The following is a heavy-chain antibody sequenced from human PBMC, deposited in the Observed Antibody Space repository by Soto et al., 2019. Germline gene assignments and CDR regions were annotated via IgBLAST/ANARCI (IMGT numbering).Heavy chain of an antibody. CDR1: GVNFVSYW. J-gene: IGHJ6*03. D-gene: IGHD2-2*02. V-gene: IGHV3-74*01. CDR3: ARVYGQIAGYYYMGI. Sequence: FMRLPWRAAGVNFVSYWMRWVRQATEKGLVWVSRINSDGSSTAYADSVKGRFTASRDNAKNTLYLQMNSLRVEDTSVYYCARVYGQIAGYYYMGIWGKGTMVTGSS. CDR2: INSDGSST.